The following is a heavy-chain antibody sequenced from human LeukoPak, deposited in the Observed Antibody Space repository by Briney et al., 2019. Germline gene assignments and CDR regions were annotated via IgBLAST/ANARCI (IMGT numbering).Heavy chain of an antibody. CDR1: GFTFSSYW. J-gene: IGHJ5*02. CDR3: ARQLWFGELSSALNWFDP. D-gene: IGHD3-10*01. V-gene: IGHV3-7*01. CDR2: IKQDGSEK. Sequence: GGSLRLSCTGSGFTFSSYWMTWVRQAPGKGLEWVANIKQDGSEKYYVDSVKGRFTISRDNAKNSLYLQMNSLRAEDTAVYYCARQLWFGELSSALNWFDPWGQGTLVTVSS.